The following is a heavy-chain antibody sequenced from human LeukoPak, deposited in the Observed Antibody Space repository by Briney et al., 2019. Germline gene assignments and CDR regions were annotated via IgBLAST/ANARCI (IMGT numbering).Heavy chain of an antibody. Sequence: SETLSLTCTVSGGSISNYYWSWIRQPPGKGLEWIGYIYYSGSTNYNPSLKSRVTISVDTSKNQFSLKVSSVTAADTAVYYCARDPSYSSSSYYYYYGMDVWGQGTTVTVSS. D-gene: IGHD6-13*01. V-gene: IGHV4-59*01. CDR2: IYYSGST. CDR3: ARDPSYSSSSYYYYYGMDV. CDR1: GGSISNYY. J-gene: IGHJ6*02.